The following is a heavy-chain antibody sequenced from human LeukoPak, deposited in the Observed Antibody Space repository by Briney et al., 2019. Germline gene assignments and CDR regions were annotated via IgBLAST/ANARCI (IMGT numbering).Heavy chain of an antibody. CDR1: GGSISSYY. D-gene: IGHD5-18*01. Sequence: PSETLSLTRTVSGGSISSYYWSWIRQPPGKGLEWIGYIYTSGSTNYNPSLKSRVTISVDTSKNQFSLKLSSVTAADTAVYYCARLAPSGHSYGYDYWGQGTLVTVSS. CDR2: IYTSGST. V-gene: IGHV4-4*09. CDR3: ARLAPSGHSYGYDY. J-gene: IGHJ4*02.